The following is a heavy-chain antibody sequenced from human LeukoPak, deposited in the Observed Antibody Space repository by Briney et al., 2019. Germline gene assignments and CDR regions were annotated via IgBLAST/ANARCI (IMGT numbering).Heavy chain of an antibody. CDR2: ISDSSRMI. CDR3: VARGGWARFDY. D-gene: IGHD6-19*01. CDR1: GFTFSSYG. Sequence: GGSLRLSCAASGFTFSSYGIHWVRQAPGKGLEWISYISDSSRMIFYTDSVKGRFTVSRDNAKNSLYLQMNSLRVEDTAVYYCVARGGWARFDYWGQGTLVTVSS. J-gene: IGHJ4*02. V-gene: IGHV3-48*04.